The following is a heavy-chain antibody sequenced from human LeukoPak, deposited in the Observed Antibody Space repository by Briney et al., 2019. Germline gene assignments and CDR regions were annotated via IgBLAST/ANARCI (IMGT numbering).Heavy chain of an antibody. D-gene: IGHD3-22*01. V-gene: IGHV1-2*06. CDR3: AGGSTYYYDSSGYYRDY. Sequence: ASVKVSCKASGYTFTGYYMHWVRQPPGQGLEWMGRINPNSGGTNYAQKFQGRVTMTRDTSISTAYMELSRLRSDDTAVYYCAGGSTYYYDSSGYYRDYWGQGTLVTVSS. J-gene: IGHJ4*02. CDR2: INPNSGGT. CDR1: GYTFTGYY.